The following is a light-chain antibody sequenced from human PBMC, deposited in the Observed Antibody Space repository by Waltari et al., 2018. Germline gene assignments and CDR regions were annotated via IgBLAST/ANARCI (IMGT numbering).Light chain of an antibody. Sequence: DIVMTQSPDSLAVSLGERATINCTSSQSVLNSPNNKNYLAWYQQKSGQPPKLLIYWASTRESGVPDRFSGSGSGTDFTLTISSLQAEDVAVYYCQQYYSAPLTFGGGTKLEIK. J-gene: IGKJ4*01. CDR2: WAS. V-gene: IGKV4-1*01. CDR3: QQYYSAPLT. CDR1: QSVLNSPNNKNY.